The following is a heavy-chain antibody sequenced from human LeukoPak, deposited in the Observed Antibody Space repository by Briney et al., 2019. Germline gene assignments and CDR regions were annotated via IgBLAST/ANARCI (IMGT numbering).Heavy chain of an antibody. V-gene: IGHV4-59*11. CDR3: ARDLVGATPHAFDI. D-gene: IGHD1-26*01. CDR2: IYYSGST. Sequence: SETLSVTCTVPGGSISSHYWSWIRQPPGKGLEWIGYIYYSGSTNYNPSLKSRVTISVDTSKNQFSLKLSSVTAAGTAVYYCARDLVGATPHAFDIWGQGTMVTVSS. J-gene: IGHJ3*02. CDR1: GGSISSHY.